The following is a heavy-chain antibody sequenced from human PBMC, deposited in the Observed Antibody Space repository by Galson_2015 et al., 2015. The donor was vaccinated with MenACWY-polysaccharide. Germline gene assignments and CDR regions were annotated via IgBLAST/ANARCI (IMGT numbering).Heavy chain of an antibody. CDR2: MNPNSGNT. CDR1: GYTFSSYD. D-gene: IGHD4-23*01. Sequence: SVKVSCKASGYTFSSYDINWVRQATGQGLEWMGWMNPNSGNTGYAQKLQGRVTMTRDTSINTAYMELSSLTSEDTGVYYCARWTARGNPEGFLDDCGHGAHVTLSS. CDR3: ARWTARGNPEGFLDD. J-gene: IGHJ4*01. V-gene: IGHV1-8*01.